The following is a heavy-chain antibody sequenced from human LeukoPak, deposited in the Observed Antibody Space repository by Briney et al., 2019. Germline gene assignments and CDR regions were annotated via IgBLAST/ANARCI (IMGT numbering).Heavy chain of an antibody. Sequence: ASVKVSCKASGYTFTSYYMHWVRQAPGQGLEWMGIINPSGGSTSYAQKFQGRVTMTRDTSTSTVYMELSSLRSEDTAVYYCARDLGPTTMIVVVHNFDAFDIWGQGTMVTVSS. CDR3: ARDLGPTTMIVVVHNFDAFDI. CDR1: GYTFTSYY. D-gene: IGHD3-22*01. V-gene: IGHV1-46*01. CDR2: INPSGGST. J-gene: IGHJ3*02.